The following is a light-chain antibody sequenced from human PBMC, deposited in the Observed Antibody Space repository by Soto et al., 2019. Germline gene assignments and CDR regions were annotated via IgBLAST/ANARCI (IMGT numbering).Light chain of an antibody. V-gene: IGLV1-51*02. CDR1: SSNIGNNY. CDR3: GTWDIRLNINWV. J-gene: IGLJ7*01. CDR2: ENN. Sequence: QSVLTQPPSVSAGPGQKVTISCSGSSSNIGNNYVSWYQHLPGTAPRLLIFENNKRPSGIPDRFSGSKSGTSATLAITGLQTGDEADYYCGTWDIRLNINWVFGGGTQLTVL.